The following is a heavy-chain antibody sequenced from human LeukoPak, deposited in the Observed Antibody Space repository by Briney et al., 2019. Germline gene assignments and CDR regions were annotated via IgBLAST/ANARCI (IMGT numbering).Heavy chain of an antibody. CDR2: ISGSGGTT. J-gene: IGHJ4*02. Sequence: GGSLRLSCAASGFSFSNFAMSWVRQAPGKGLEWVSGISGSGGTTYYADSMKGRFTISRDNSKSTLYLQMSSLRAEDTAVYYCAKTDGSESFYTPSPFWGQGTLVTVSS. D-gene: IGHD3-10*01. CDR1: GFSFSNFA. CDR3: AKTDGSESFYTPSPF. V-gene: IGHV3-23*01.